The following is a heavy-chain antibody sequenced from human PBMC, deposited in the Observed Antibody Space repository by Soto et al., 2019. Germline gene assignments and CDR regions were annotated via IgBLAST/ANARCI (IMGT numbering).Heavy chain of an antibody. V-gene: IGHV4-59*04. D-gene: IGHD1-7*01. CDR3: ARYSLNWNSYNWFDP. Sequence: SETLSLTCTVSGGSISSYYWSWIRQPPGKGLEWIGYIYYSGSTYYNPSLKSRVTISVDTSKNQFSLKLSSVTAADTAVYYCARYSLNWNSYNWFDPWGQGTLVTVSS. J-gene: IGHJ5*02. CDR2: IYYSGST. CDR1: GGSISSYY.